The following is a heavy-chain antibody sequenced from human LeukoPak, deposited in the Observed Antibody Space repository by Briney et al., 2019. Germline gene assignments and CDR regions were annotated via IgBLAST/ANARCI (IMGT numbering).Heavy chain of an antibody. CDR1: GYTFTGYY. CDR2: INPNSGGT. V-gene: IGHV1-2*02. CDR3: ARVDIAAAGERSWFDP. J-gene: IGHJ5*02. Sequence: ASVKVSCKASGYTFTGYYMHWVRQAPGQGLEWMGWINPNSGGTNYAQKFQGRVTMTRDTSISTAYMELSRLRSDDTAAYYCARVDIAAAGERSWFDPWGQGTLVTVSS. D-gene: IGHD6-13*01.